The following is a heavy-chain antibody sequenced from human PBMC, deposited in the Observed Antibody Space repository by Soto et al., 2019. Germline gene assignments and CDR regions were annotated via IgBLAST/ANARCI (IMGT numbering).Heavy chain of an antibody. CDR3: ARASGYSYGYDDFFDN. CDR2: IYYSGST. V-gene: IGHV4-59*01. D-gene: IGHD5-18*01. J-gene: IGHJ4*01. CDR1: GGSISSYY. Sequence: PSETLSLTCTVSGGSISSYYWSWIRQPPGKGLEWIGCIYYSGSTNYNPSLKSRVTISVDTSKNQFSLKLSSVTAADTAVYYCARASGYSYGYDDFFDNWGQGTLVTVSS.